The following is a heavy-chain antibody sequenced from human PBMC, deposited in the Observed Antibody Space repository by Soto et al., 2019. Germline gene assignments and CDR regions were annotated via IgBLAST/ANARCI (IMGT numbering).Heavy chain of an antibody. J-gene: IGHJ3*02. CDR3: ARDQCSGGSCLDACDI. CDR2: VSDSGST. V-gene: IGHV4-59*01. Sequence: SETLSLTCTVSGGSIDYYDWTWIRQPPGKGLEWIGYVSDSGSTKYNPSLRSRVTISVDTSKNRFSLKLSSVTAADTAVYYCARDQCSGGSCLDACDIWGQGTMFTGSS. D-gene: IGHD2-15*01. CDR1: GGSIDYYD.